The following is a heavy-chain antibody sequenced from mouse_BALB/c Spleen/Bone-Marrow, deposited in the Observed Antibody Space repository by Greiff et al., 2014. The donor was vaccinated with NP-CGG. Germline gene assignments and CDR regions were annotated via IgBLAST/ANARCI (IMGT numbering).Heavy chain of an antibody. V-gene: IGHV1-69*02. Sequence: QVQLQQSGAELVRPGASVKLSCKTSGHTFTSYWINWVKQRPGQGLEWIGNIYPSDNYTNYNQKFKDKATLTVDISSTTAYMQLSSPTSEDSAVYYCTRTYEYFDYWGQGTTLTVSS. CDR2: IYPSDNYT. CDR3: TRTYEYFDY. CDR1: GHTFTSYW. D-gene: IGHD2-3*01. J-gene: IGHJ2*01.